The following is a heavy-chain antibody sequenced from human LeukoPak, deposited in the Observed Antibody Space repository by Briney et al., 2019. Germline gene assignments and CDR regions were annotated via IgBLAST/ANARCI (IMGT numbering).Heavy chain of an antibody. Sequence: GGSLRLSCAASGFTFSSYAMSWVRQAPGKGLEWVSAISGSGGSTYYAGSVKGRFTISRDNSKSTLYLQMNSLRAEDTAVYYCAKDRFGRRRYSSSFDYWGQGTLVTVSS. CDR3: AKDRFGRRRYSSSFDY. J-gene: IGHJ4*02. D-gene: IGHD6-13*01. CDR2: ISGSGGST. CDR1: GFTFSSYA. V-gene: IGHV3-23*01.